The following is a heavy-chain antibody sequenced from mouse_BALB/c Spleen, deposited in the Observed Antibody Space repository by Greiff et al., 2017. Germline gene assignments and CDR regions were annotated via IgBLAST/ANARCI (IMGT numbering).Heavy chain of an antibody. CDR1: GYSITSDYA. CDR2: ISYSGST. D-gene: IGHD2-1*01. J-gene: IGHJ3*01. V-gene: IGHV3-2*02. CDR3: ARIYYGNSWFAY. Sequence: VQRVESGPGLVKPSQSLSLTCTVTGYSITSDYAWNWIRQFPGNKLEWMGYISYSGSTSYNPSLKSRISITRDTSKNQFFLQLNSVTTEDTATYYCARIYYGNSWFAYWGQGTLVTVSA.